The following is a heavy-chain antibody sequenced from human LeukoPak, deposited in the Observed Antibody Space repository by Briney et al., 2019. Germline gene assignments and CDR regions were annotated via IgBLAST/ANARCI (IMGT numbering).Heavy chain of an antibody. CDR1: GGTFSSYA. Sequence: SVKVSCKASGGTFSSYAISWVRQAPGQGLEWMGRIIPILGIANYARKFQGRVTITADKSTSTAYMELSSLRSEDTAVYYCAREKDYYGSGSYYHYYYYGMDVWGQGTTVTVSS. V-gene: IGHV1-69*04. CDR2: IIPILGIA. J-gene: IGHJ6*02. D-gene: IGHD3-10*01. CDR3: AREKDYYGSGSYYHYYYYGMDV.